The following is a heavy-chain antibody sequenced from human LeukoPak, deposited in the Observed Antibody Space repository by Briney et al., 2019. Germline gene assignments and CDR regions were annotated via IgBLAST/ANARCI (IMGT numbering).Heavy chain of an antibody. CDR3: AREGYYDDTTGRLDY. Sequence: GGSLGLSCAASGFTVRSNYMSWVRQAPGKGLEWVSVIYSNERTYYADSVQGRFTVFRDGSENTVYLQMDSLRAEDTAVYYCAREGYYDDTTGRLDYWGQGTLVTVSS. CDR2: IYSNERT. J-gene: IGHJ4*02. CDR1: GFTVRSNY. V-gene: IGHV3-53*01. D-gene: IGHD3-3*01.